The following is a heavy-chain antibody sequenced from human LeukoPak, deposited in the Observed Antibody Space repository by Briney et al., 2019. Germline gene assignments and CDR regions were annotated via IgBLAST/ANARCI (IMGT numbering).Heavy chain of an antibody. CDR3: ARGQYYDFWRGSPDFDY. D-gene: IGHD3-3*01. V-gene: IGHV3-11*01. Sequence: GGSLRLSCAASGFTFSDYYMSWIRQAPGKGLEWVSYISSSGSTIYYADSVKGRFTISRGNAKNSLYLQMNSLRAEDTAVYYCARGQYYDFWRGSPDFDYWGQGTLVTVSS. CDR1: GFTFSDYY. CDR2: ISSSGSTI. J-gene: IGHJ4*02.